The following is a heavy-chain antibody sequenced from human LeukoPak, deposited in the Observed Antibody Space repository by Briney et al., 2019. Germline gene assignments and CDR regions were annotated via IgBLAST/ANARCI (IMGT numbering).Heavy chain of an antibody. CDR3: ARQAGYGDYVGWFDP. CDR2: IYYSGST. J-gene: IGHJ5*02. D-gene: IGHD4-17*01. V-gene: IGHV4-39*01. Sequence: PSETLSLTCTVSGGSISSSSYYWGWIRQPPGKGLEWIGSIYYSGSTYYNPSLKSRVTISVDTSKNQFSLKLSSVTAADTAVYYCARQAGYGDYVGWFDPWGQGTLVTVSS. CDR1: GGSISSSSYY.